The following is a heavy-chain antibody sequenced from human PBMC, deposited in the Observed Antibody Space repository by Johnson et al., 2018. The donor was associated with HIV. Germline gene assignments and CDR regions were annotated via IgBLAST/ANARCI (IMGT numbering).Heavy chain of an antibody. Sequence: QVQLVESGGGVVQPGRSLRLSCAASGFTFSDHAMHWVRQAPGKGLEWVAVISYDGSSKYYADSVKGRFPTYRHHSKNTLYLQMNSLRAEDKAVYYWARLYCSSTSCYEGGGDAFDIWGQGTMVTVSS. J-gene: IGHJ3*02. V-gene: IGHV3-30-3*01. D-gene: IGHD2-2*01. CDR3: ARLYCSSTSCYEGGGDAFDI. CDR2: ISYDGSSK. CDR1: GFTFSDHA.